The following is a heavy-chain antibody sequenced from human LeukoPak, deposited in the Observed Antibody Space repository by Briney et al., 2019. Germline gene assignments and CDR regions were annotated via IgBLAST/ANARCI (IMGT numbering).Heavy chain of an antibody. Sequence: GGSLRLSCAASGFTFSSYAMSWVRQAPGKGLEWVSAISGSGGSTYYADSVKGRFTISGDNSKNTLYLQMNSLRAEDTAVYYCAKDQSVTIFGVVIMALDYWGQGTLVTVSS. D-gene: IGHD3-3*01. V-gene: IGHV3-23*01. CDR2: ISGSGGST. J-gene: IGHJ4*02. CDR3: AKDQSVTIFGVVIMALDY. CDR1: GFTFSSYA.